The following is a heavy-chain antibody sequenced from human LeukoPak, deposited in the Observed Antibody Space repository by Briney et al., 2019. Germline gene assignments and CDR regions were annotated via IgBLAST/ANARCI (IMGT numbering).Heavy chain of an antibody. J-gene: IGHJ4*02. V-gene: IGHV3-74*01. CDR1: GFTFSAYW. Sequence: GGSLRLSCAASGFTFSAYWIHWVRQPPGKGLVWVSVINTDGSVTRYADSVKGRFTVSRDNSKNTLYLQMNSLTAEDTALYFCAKDQSSGTYYDYWGQGTLVTVSS. D-gene: IGHD1-26*01. CDR2: INTDGSVT. CDR3: AKDQSSGTYYDY.